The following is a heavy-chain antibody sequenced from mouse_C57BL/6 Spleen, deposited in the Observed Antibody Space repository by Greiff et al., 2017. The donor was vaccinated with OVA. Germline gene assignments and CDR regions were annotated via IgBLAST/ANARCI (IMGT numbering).Heavy chain of an antibody. CDR2: IWWGDAK. J-gene: IGHJ2*01. CDR1: GFSLSTFGMG. Sequence: QVTLKVSGPGILQPSQTLSLTCSFSGFSLSTFGMGVGWIRQPSGKGLDWLAHIWWGDAKYYNPALESRLTISKATSKNQRFLKIANVDTADTATDDCARIEGDYGSSPYFDYWGQGTTLTVSS. D-gene: IGHD1-1*01. V-gene: IGHV8-8*01. CDR3: ARIEGDYGSSPYFDY.